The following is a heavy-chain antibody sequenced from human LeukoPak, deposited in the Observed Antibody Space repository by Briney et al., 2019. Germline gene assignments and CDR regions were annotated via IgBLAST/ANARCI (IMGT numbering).Heavy chain of an antibody. CDR2: ISGSGGST. J-gene: IGHJ4*02. CDR1: GFTFSSYA. V-gene: IGHV3-23*01. D-gene: IGHD6-19*01. CDR3: AKSRGWYFSFDY. Sequence: AGGSLRLSCAASGFTFSSYAMSWVRQAPGRGLEWVSAISGSGGSTYYADSVKGRFTISRDNPKNTLYLQMNSLRAEDTAVYYCAKSRGWYFSFDYWGQGTLVTVSS.